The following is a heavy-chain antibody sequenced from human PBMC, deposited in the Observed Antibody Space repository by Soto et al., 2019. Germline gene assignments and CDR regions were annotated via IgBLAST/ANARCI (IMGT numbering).Heavy chain of an antibody. CDR2: ITGSGGNT. CDR3: ARPLECARAYCYMDV. J-gene: IGHJ6*03. Sequence: GGSLRLSCAASGFTFSNYAMNWVRQAPGKGLEWVSSITGSGGNTYYADSVKGRFTISRDNSENTLYLQMNSLRAEDTAVYYCARPLECARAYCYMDVWGRGTTVTVSS. CDR1: GFTFSNYA. V-gene: IGHV3-23*01.